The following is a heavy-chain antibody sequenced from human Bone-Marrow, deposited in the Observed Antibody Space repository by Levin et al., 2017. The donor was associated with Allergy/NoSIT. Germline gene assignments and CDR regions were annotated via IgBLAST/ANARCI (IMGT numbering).Heavy chain of an antibody. V-gene: IGHV4/OR15-8*01. Sequence: SQTLSLTCVVSGDSLSSTNWWSRVRQSPGKGLEWIGEVYHDGSSSYNPSLKSRVVISIDRSKNQFSLNVQSVTAADTAVYFCARRRGATIGPFDYWGQGTLVTVSS. CDR1: GDSLSSTNW. CDR2: VYHDGSS. CDR3: ARRRGATIGPFDY. D-gene: IGHD3-10*01. J-gene: IGHJ4*02.